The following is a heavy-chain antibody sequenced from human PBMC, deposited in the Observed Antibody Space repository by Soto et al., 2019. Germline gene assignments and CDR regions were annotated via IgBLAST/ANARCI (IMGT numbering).Heavy chain of an antibody. CDR2: IYSGGTI. J-gene: IGHJ4*02. Sequence: EVQVVESGGGLIQPGGSLRLSCAVSGFTVTINYMSWVRQAPGKGPEWVSVIYSGGTIYYADSVKGRFTISRDTSKNTLYLQMNSLRGEDTAVYYCHGYGYWGQGTLVTVSS. D-gene: IGHD5-12*01. V-gene: IGHV3-53*01. CDR1: GFTVTINY. CDR3: HGYGY.